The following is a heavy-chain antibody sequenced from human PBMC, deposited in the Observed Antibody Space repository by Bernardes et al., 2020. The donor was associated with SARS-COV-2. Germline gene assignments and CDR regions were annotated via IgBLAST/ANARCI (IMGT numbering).Heavy chain of an antibody. CDR1: GGSISSGGYY. J-gene: IGHJ3*02. D-gene: IGHD3-3*01. V-gene: IGHV4-31*03. Sequence: SETLSLTCTVSGGSISSGGYYWSWIRQHPGKGLEWIGYIYYSGSTYYNPSLKSRVTISVDTSKNQFSLKLSSVTAAGTAVYYCARAKLRFLEWLLTSTDENDAFDIWGQGTMVTVSS. CDR3: ARAKLRFLEWLLTSTDENDAFDI. CDR2: IYYSGST.